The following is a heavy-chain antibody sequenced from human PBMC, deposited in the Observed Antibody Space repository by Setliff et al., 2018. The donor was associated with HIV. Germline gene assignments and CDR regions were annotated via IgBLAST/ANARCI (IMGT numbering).Heavy chain of an antibody. CDR3: ARDQATGYEKVWFSWIDP. D-gene: IGHD5-12*01. J-gene: IGHJ5*02. Sequence: SVKVSCKASGYTFTDYYLHWVRQAPGQGLEWMGGIIPIFGTANYAQKFQGRVTITADGSTSTAYMELSSLRFEDTATYYCARDQATGYEKVWFSWIDPWGQGTLVTVSS. CDR2: IIPIFGTA. CDR1: GYTFTDYY. V-gene: IGHV1-69*13.